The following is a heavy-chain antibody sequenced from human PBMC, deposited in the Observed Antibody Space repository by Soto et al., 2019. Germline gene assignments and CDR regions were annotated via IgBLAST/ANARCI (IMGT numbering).Heavy chain of an antibody. Sequence: QVQLVQAGAEVKKPGSSVRVSCKASGDTFTGHAITWVRQAPAQGPAGLGVITPVLGTANYAPNFQGRVTIDADDPATTTFLGLPRLEFDDADLYYCARLRLEPEEANIQLMCGLDVWGQGTTVTVSS. CDR2: ITPVLGTA. J-gene: IGHJ6*02. V-gene: IGHV1-69*01. D-gene: IGHD2-8*01. CDR3: ARLRLEPEEANIQLMCGLDV. CDR1: GDTFTGHA.